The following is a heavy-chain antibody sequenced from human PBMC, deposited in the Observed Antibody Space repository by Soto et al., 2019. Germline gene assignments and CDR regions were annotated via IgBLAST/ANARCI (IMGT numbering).Heavy chain of an antibody. CDR1: GFPFSNYA. CDR3: SKIESRFFYDSTGYYPFDY. J-gene: IGHJ4*02. CDR2: LSGSGVST. Sequence: GGSLRLSCVASGFPFSNYAMTWVRQAPGKGLEWVSALSGSGVSTYYADSVMGRFTISRDNSKNTVYLQMNSLRAEDTAVYYCSKIESRFFYDSTGYYPFDYWGQGTLVTVSS. D-gene: IGHD3-22*01. V-gene: IGHV3-23*01.